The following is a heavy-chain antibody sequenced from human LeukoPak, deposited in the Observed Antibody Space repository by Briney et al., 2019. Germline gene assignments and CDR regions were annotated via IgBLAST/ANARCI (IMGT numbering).Heavy chain of an antibody. J-gene: IGHJ5*02. V-gene: IGHV4-30-4*01. D-gene: IGHD3-22*01. Sequence: SETLSLTCTVSGGSISSGDYYWSWIRQPPGKGLEWIAYMYYSGSTYYNPSLKSRVTMSADTSKNQLSLKLSSVTAADTAVYYCARSYDCDSRLDPWGQGILVTVSS. CDR2: MYYSGST. CDR1: GGSISSGDYY. CDR3: ARSYDCDSRLDP.